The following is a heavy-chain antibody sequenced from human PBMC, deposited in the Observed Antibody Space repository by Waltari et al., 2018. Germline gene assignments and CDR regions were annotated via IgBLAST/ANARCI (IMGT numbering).Heavy chain of an antibody. CDR1: GGSISSGSYY. D-gene: IGHD6-13*01. CDR2: IYTSGST. V-gene: IGHV4-61*02. J-gene: IGHJ4*02. Sequence: QVQLQESGPGLVKPSQTLSLTCTVSGGSISSGSYYWSWIRQPAGKGLEWIGRIYTSGSTNYNPSLKSRVTISVETSKNQFSLKLSSVTAADTAVYYCAREDSSSWYQGLIDYWGQGTLVTVSS. CDR3: AREDSSSWYQGLIDY.